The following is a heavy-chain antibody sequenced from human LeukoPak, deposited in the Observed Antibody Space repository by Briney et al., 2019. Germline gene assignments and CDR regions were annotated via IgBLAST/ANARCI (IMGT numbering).Heavy chain of an antibody. V-gene: IGHV3-23*01. D-gene: IGHD3-16*02. J-gene: IGHJ5*02. CDR3: VREDHAYVGGTYRYWFDP. Sequence: GGSLRLSCAASGFTFDDYAMNWVRQAPGKGLEWVSSINTNGGSKYYADSVKGRYVVSRDNFKDTLSLEMSNLRDEDTAVYYCVREDHAYVGGTYRYWFDPWGQGTLVIVCS. CDR2: INTNGGSK. CDR1: GFTFDDYA.